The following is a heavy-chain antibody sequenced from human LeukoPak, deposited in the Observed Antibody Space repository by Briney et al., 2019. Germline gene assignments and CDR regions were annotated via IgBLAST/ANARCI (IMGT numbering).Heavy chain of an antibody. Sequence: SETLSLTCTVSRGSISGSIRSYYWSWLRQPPGKGLEWIGYISSSGSVNDNPSLRSRVTISVDTSKNQFFLNLSSVSAADTAVYYCARIPLGYSGAYYFDYWGQGTLITVSP. CDR3: ARIPLGYSGAYYFDY. CDR2: ISSSGSV. V-gene: IGHV4-4*09. D-gene: IGHD5-12*01. J-gene: IGHJ4*02. CDR1: RGSISGSIRSYY.